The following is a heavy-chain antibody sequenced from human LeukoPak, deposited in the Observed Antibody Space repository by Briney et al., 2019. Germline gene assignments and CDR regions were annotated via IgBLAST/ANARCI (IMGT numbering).Heavy chain of an antibody. CDR1: GCTFSSYE. D-gene: IGHD6-13*01. Sequence: PGGSLRLSCAAPGCTFSSYEMNWVRKAAGKGLGWVSYISSSGSTITYADSVKGRFTSSRNNAKNSLNLQMNSLRAEDTAVYYFARVPYSSSWYVFDYWGQGTLVTVSS. V-gene: IGHV3-48*03. CDR3: ARVPYSSSWYVFDY. J-gene: IGHJ4*02. CDR2: ISSSGSTI.